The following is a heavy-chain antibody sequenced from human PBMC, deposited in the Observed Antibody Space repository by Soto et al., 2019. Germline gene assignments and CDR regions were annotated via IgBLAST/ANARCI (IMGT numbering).Heavy chain of an antibody. D-gene: IGHD6-19*01. CDR1: GFTFSSYG. V-gene: IGHV3-30*18. CDR3: AKPPYKGRGWYYFDY. Sequence: GGSLRLSCAASGFTFSSYGMHWVRQAPGKGLEWVAVISYDGSNKYYADSVKGRFTISRDNSKNTLYLQMNSLRAEDTAVYYCAKPPYKGRGWYYFDYWGQGTLVTVSS. J-gene: IGHJ4*02. CDR2: ISYDGSNK.